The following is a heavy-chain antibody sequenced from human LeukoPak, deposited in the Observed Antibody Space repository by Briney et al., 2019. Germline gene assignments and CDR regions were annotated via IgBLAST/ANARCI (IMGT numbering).Heavy chain of an antibody. CDR1: GDSISSSDYY. J-gene: IGHJ4*02. CDR3: ARGGRRLADFQY. Sequence: PSETLSLTCTVSGDSISSSDYYWGWIRQPPGKGLGWIGTISYSGSTYYNPSPQSRVTISVDTSKNQFSLELSSVTAADTAVYYCARGGRRLADFQYWGQGTLVTVSS. CDR2: ISYSGST. V-gene: IGHV4-39*01. D-gene: IGHD6-19*01.